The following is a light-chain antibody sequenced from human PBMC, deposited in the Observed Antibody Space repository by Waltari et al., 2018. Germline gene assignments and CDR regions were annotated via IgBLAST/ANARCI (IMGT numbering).Light chain of an antibody. Sequence: EIVMTQSPVTLSVSPGERATLSCRASQSGSSNLAWYQQQPGQAPRPLIYGASTRATGIPARFSGSGSGTEFTLTISSLQSEDLAVYYCQQYNNWPPLFTFGPGTKVDIK. CDR2: GAS. CDR1: QSGSSN. V-gene: IGKV3-15*01. CDR3: QQYNNWPPLFT. J-gene: IGKJ3*01.